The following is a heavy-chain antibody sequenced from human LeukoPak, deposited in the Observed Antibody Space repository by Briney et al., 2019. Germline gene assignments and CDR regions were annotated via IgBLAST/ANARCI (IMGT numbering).Heavy chain of an antibody. CDR1: GFSLSDYG. CDR3: ARDGDLGDAFDI. CDR2: ITMNSVR. V-gene: IGHV3-48*02. J-gene: IGHJ3*02. D-gene: IGHD7-27*01. Sequence: SGGSLRLSCSASGFSLSDYGMSWVRQAPGKGLEWVSYITMNSVRFYADSVKGRFTISRDNDKNSVYLQMNSLRDEDTAVYYCARDGDLGDAFDIWAKGQWSPSLQ.